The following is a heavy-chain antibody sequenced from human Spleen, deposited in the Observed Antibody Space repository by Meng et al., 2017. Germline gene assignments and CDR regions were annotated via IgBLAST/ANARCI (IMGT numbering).Heavy chain of an antibody. Sequence: GESLKISCKGSGYTFTSYWIAWVRQMPGKGLEWMGIIYPDDSDTRYSPSFEGQVTISADKSISTAYLQWSSLKASDTAMYYCARSFGVTGDAFDIWGQGTMVTVSS. CDR1: GYTFTSYW. CDR2: IYPDDSDT. CDR3: ARSFGVTGDAFDI. J-gene: IGHJ3*02. D-gene: IGHD3-10*01. V-gene: IGHV5-51*01.